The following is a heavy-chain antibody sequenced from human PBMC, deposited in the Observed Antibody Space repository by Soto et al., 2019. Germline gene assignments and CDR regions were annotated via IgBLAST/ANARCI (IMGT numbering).Heavy chain of an antibody. V-gene: IGHV4-39*01. D-gene: IGHD6-13*01. CDR1: GGSISSSNYY. J-gene: IGHJ5*02. CDR2: IYYSGST. CDR3: ARPFVAAAVRGWFDP. Sequence: QLQLQESGPGLVKPSETLSLTCTVSGGSISSSNYYWGWIRQPPGKGLEWIGSIYYSGSTYYNPSLNSRVTISVDTSKTQFALRLSSVTAADTAVYYCARPFVAAAVRGWFDPWGQGTLVTVSS.